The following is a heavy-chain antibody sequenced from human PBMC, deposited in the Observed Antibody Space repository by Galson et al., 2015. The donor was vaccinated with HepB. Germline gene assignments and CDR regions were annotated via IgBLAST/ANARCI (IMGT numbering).Heavy chain of an antibody. CDR3: ARVVGLTGDPPGY. D-gene: IGHD7-27*01. CDR2: IWYDGSNK. Sequence: SLRLSCAASGFTFSSYGMHWVRQAPGKGPEWVAVIWYDGSNKYYADSVKGRFTISRDNSKNTLYLQMNSLRAEDTAVYYCARVVGLTGDPPGYWGQGTLVTVSS. CDR1: GFTFSSYG. J-gene: IGHJ4*02. V-gene: IGHV3-33*01.